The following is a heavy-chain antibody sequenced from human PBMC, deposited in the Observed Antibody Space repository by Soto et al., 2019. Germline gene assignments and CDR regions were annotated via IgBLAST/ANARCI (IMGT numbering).Heavy chain of an antibody. Sequence: SETLSLTCAVYGGSFSGYYWSWIRQPPGKGLEWIGEINHSGSTNYNPSLKSRVTISVDTSKNQFSLKLSSVTAADTAVYYCARSIGGVMAGYYYYYGMDVWGQGTTVTVS. V-gene: IGHV4-34*01. CDR2: INHSGST. CDR3: ARSIGGVMAGYYYYYGMDV. D-gene: IGHD3-16*01. J-gene: IGHJ6*02. CDR1: GGSFSGYY.